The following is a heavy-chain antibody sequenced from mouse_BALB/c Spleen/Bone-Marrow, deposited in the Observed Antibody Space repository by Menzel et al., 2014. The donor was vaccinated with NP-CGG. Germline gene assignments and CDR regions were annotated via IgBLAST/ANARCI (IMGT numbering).Heavy chain of an antibody. CDR2: IYPGSGNT. CDR1: GYTFTDYY. Sequence: QVHVKQSGPELVKPGASVKISCKASGYTFTDYYINWVKQKPGQGLEWIGWIYPGSGNTKYNEKFKGKATLTVDTSSSTPYMQLSSLTSEDTAVYFCARSPYYGNYDDYWGQGTTLTVSS. D-gene: IGHD2-10*01. V-gene: IGHV1-84*02. CDR3: ARSPYYGNYDDY. J-gene: IGHJ2*01.